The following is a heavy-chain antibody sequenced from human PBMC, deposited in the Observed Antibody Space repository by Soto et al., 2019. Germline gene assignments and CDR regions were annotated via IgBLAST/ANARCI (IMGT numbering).Heavy chain of an antibody. CDR2: IWSDGSNK. Sequence: PGGSLRLSCAASGFTFSSYGMRWVRQAPGKGLEWVAVIWSDGSNKYYADSVKGRFTISRDNSKNTLYLQMNSLRAEDTAVYYCARYYYDSSGYYPLWGQGTLVTVSS. D-gene: IGHD3-22*01. J-gene: IGHJ4*02. CDR3: ARYYYDSSGYYPL. V-gene: IGHV3-33*01. CDR1: GFTFSSYG.